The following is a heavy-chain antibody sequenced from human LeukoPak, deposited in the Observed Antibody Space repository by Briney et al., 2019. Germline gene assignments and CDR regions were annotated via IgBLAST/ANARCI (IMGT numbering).Heavy chain of an antibody. J-gene: IGHJ6*02. CDR1: GDSISGYY. CDR2: IDYSGRT. D-gene: IGHD1-1*01. Sequence: SETLSLTCSVSGDSISGYYWGWIRQPPGEGPEWIGSIDYSGRTHYNPSLKSRVSISVDTSKNQFSLKLSSVTAADTAVYYCARKKTGATNGLDVWGQGTTVTVSS. CDR3: ARKKTGATNGLDV. V-gene: IGHV4-39*01.